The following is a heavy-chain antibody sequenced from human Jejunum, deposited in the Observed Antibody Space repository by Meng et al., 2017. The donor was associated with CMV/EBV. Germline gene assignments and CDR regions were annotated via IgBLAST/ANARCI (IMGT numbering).Heavy chain of an antibody. V-gene: IGHV3-7*01. Sequence: SFAASGFTFNTYWMSWVRQAPGKGLEWVANINQDGSEKYYVDSVKGRFTISRDNPKKSVYLQMNSLRVEDTAVYYCVRGGGWSSWGQGTLVTVSS. D-gene: IGHD6-19*01. J-gene: IGHJ5*02. CDR2: INQDGSEK. CDR3: VRGGGWSS. CDR1: GFTFNTYW.